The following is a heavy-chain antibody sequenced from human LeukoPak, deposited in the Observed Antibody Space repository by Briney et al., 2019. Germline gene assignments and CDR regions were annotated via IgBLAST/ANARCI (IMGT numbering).Heavy chain of an antibody. CDR1: GFTFSGFA. V-gene: IGHV3-30-3*01. J-gene: IGHJ4*02. D-gene: IGHD3-22*01. Sequence: GGSLRLSCAASGFTFSGFAMHWVRQAPGKGLEWVAVISYDGTNKYYADSVKGRFTISRDNSKNTLYLQMNSLTTEDTAVYYCARDHRLGYDSSGYFHYWGQGTLVTVSS. CDR3: ARDHRLGYDSSGYFHY. CDR2: ISYDGTNK.